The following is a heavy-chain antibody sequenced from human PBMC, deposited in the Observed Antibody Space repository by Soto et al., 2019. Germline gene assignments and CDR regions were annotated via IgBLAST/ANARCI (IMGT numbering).Heavy chain of an antibody. V-gene: IGHV3-33*01. D-gene: IGHD3-10*01. CDR1: GFTFSSYG. CDR3: AREGKEDYYYGMDV. CDR2: IWYDGSNK. J-gene: IGHJ6*02. Sequence: GGSLRLSCAASGFTFSSYGMHWVRQAPGKGLEWVAVIWYDGSNKYYADSVKGRFTISRDNSKNTLYLQMNSLRAEDTAVYYCAREGKEDYYYGMDVWGQGTTVTVSS.